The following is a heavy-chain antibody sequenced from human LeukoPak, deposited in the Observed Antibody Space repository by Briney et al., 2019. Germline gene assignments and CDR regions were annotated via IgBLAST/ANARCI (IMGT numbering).Heavy chain of an antibody. D-gene: IGHD3-10*01. CDR2: INHSGST. J-gene: IGHJ4*02. CDR3: ARITMVRGVTQVIDY. CDR1: GGSISSYY. Sequence: PSETLSLTCTVSGGSISSYYWSWIRQPPGKGLEWIGEINHSGSTNYNPSLKSRVTISVDTSKNQFSLKLSSVTAADTAVYYCARITMVRGVTQVIDYWGQGTLVTVSS. V-gene: IGHV4-34*01.